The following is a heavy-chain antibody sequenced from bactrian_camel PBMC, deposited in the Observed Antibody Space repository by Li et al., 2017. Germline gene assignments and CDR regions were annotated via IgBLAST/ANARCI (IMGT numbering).Heavy chain of an antibody. J-gene: IGHJ6*01. Sequence: VQLVESGGGSVQAGGSLSLSYVASGNRNRRNCMGWIRQSPGNEREVLAAIYTRDGTAHYADSVKGRFTISHDNANDTTFLQMNILMPEDTAMYYCAAVVACDSVDNWLRSAEPDFGFWGQGTQVTVS. CDR3: AAVVACDSVDNWLRSAEPDFGF. D-gene: IGHD8*01. V-gene: IGHV3S54*01. CDR2: IYTRDGTA. CDR1: GNRNRRNC.